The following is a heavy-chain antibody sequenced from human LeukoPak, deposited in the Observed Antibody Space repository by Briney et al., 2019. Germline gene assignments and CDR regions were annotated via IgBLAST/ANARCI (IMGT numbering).Heavy chain of an antibody. CDR2: IYTSGST. V-gene: IGHV4-61*02. CDR1: GGSISSGSYY. CDR3: ASNSYCSSTSCYPYYYYYMDV. D-gene: IGHD2-2*01. Sequence: PSETLSLTCTVSGGSISSGSYYWSWIRQPAGKGLEWIGRIYTSGSTNYNPSLKSRVTISVDTSKNQFSLKLSSVTAADTAVYYCASNSYCSSTSCYPYYYYYMDVWGKGTTVTVSS. J-gene: IGHJ6*03.